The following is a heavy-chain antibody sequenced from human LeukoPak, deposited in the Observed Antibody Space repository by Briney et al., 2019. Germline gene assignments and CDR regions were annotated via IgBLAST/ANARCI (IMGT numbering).Heavy chain of an antibody. Sequence: SVKVSCKASGGTFSSYAISWVRQAPGQGLEWMGRIIPIFGTANYAQKFQGRVTITTDESTSTAYMELSSLRSEDTAVYYCAKDHPDCRGTSCLLFDCWGQGTLVTVSS. CDR2: IIPIFGTA. CDR1: GGTFSSYA. V-gene: IGHV1-69*05. J-gene: IGHJ4*02. D-gene: IGHD2-2*01. CDR3: AKDHPDCRGTSCLLFDC.